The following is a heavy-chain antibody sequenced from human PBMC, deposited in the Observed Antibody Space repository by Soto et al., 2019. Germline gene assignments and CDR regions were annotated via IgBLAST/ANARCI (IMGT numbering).Heavy chain of an antibody. Sequence: QVQLVESGGGVVQPGRSLRLSCAASGFTFSSYGMHWVRQAPGKGLEWVAVIWYDGSNKYYADSVKGRFTISRDNSKNTLYLQMNSLRAEDTAVYYCARDGDYGGNSGFFDYWGQGTLVTVSS. V-gene: IGHV3-33*01. CDR2: IWYDGSNK. CDR1: GFTFSSYG. D-gene: IGHD4-17*01. J-gene: IGHJ4*02. CDR3: ARDGDYGGNSGFFDY.